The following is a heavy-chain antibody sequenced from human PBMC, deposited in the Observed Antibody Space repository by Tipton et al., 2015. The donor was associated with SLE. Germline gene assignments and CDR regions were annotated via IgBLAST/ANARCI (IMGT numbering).Heavy chain of an antibody. CDR2: IYYSGST. D-gene: IGHD2-15*01. V-gene: IGHV4-61*01. J-gene: IGHJ3*02. Sequence: TLSLTCTVSGYSISSDYYWGWIRQPPGKGLEWIGYIYYSGSTNYNPSLKSRLTMSVDTFKMQFSLKLSSVTAADTAVYYCARVPVPGYCRDSTCFGYFAFDIWGQGTMVTVSS. CDR1: GYSISSDYY. CDR3: ARVPVPGYCRDSTCFGYFAFDI.